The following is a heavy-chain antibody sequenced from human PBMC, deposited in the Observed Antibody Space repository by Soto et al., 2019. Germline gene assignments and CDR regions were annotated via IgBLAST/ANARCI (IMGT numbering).Heavy chain of an antibody. CDR2: IFDSGNA. Sequence: ASETLSLTCTVSGGSINSYCWSWIRQPPGKGLEWIAYIFDSGNANYNPSLKSRVTISVGTSKNQFSLKLTSVTAADTAVYYCARHRRTTVAKFYFDNWGQGALVTVSS. CDR1: GGSINSYC. V-gene: IGHV4-59*08. CDR3: ARHRRTTVAKFYFDN. J-gene: IGHJ4*02. D-gene: IGHD4-4*01.